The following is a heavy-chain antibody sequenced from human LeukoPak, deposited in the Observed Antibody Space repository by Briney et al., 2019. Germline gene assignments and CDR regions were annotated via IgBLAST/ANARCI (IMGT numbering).Heavy chain of an antibody. CDR2: IYGGGST. Sequence: PGGSPRLSCAASGFTVSSNYMSWVRQAPGKGLEWVSVIYGGGSTYYADSVKGRFTISRDNSKNTLYLQMNSLRAEDTAVYYCARGIRNSSSWSYYYYYYGMDVWGQGTTVTVSS. J-gene: IGHJ6*02. V-gene: IGHV3-66*01. CDR3: ARGIRNSSSWSYYYYYYGMDV. CDR1: GFTVSSNY. D-gene: IGHD6-13*01.